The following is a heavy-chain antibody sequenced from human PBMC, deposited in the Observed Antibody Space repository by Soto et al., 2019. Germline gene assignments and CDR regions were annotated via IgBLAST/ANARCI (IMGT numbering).Heavy chain of an antibody. CDR1: GGSISSYY. CDR3: ARQLGSSWYYYLDY. CDR2: IYYSGST. J-gene: IGHJ4*02. Sequence: PSETLSLTCTVSGGSISSYYWSWIRQPPGKGLEWIGYIYYSGSTNYNPSLKSRVTISVDTSKNQFSLKLSSVTAADTAVYYCARQLGSSWYYYLDYWGQGTLVTLSS. D-gene: IGHD6-13*01. V-gene: IGHV4-59*08.